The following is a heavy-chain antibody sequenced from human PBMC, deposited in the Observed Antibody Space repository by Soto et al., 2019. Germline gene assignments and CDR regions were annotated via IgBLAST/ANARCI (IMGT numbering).Heavy chain of an antibody. CDR3: AKDSPSGTFDY. Sequence: GESLRLSCAASGFTFSRYARSWVRQAPGKGLAWVSAIGGSRGSTYYADSVKGRFTISRDNSKNTLYLHMHSLRAEDPAVYYCAKDSPSGTFDYWGQGTLVTVSS. CDR1: GFTFSRYA. J-gene: IGHJ4*02. CDR2: IGGSRGST. V-gene: IGHV3-23*01. D-gene: IGHD1-26*01.